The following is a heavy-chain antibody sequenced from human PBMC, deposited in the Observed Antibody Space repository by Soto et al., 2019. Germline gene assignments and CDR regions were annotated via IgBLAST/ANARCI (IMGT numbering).Heavy chain of an antibody. Sequence: QVQLVESGGGVVQPGRSLRLSCAASGFTFSSYGMHWVRQAPGKGLEWVAVISYDGSNKYYADSVKGRFTISRDNSKNTLYLQMNSLRAEDTAVYYCHAGGGSYPFDYWGQGTLVTVSS. CDR3: HAGGGSYPFDY. V-gene: IGHV3-30*03. CDR1: GFTFSSYG. CDR2: ISYDGSNK. J-gene: IGHJ4*02. D-gene: IGHD1-26*01.